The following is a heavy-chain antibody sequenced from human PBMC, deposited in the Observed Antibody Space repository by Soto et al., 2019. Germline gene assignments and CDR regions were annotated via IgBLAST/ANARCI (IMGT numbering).Heavy chain of an antibody. Sequence: GGSLRLSCVASGITFYSFSVNWVRQAPGKGLEWVSPISNSGTKKNYADSVKGRFTISRDTANNSVFLQMNNLRGEDTAVYYCARDEGYGMEVWGQGTTVTSP. V-gene: IGHV3-21*01. CDR3: ARDEGYGMEV. J-gene: IGHJ6*02. CDR2: ISNSGTKK. CDR1: GITFYSFS.